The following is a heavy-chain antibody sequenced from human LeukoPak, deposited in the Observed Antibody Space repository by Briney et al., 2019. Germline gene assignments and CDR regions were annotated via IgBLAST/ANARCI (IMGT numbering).Heavy chain of an antibody. CDR1: GFTFSSYW. V-gene: IGHV3-7*01. D-gene: IGHD4-17*01. Sequence: PGGSLRLSCAASGFTFSSYWMSWVRQAPGKGLEWVANIKQDGSEKYYVDSVKGRFTISRDNAKNSLYLQMNSLRAEDTAVYYCARSFRDGDYVVYYWGQGTLVTVSS. CDR3: ARSFRDGDYVVYY. J-gene: IGHJ4*02. CDR2: IKQDGSEK.